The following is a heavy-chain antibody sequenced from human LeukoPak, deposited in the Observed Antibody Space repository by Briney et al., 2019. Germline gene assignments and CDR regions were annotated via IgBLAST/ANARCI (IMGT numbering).Heavy chain of an antibody. V-gene: IGHV3-23*01. CDR2: ISGSGGST. J-gene: IGHJ4*02. CDR1: GFTFSSYA. Sequence: PGGSLRLSCAASGFTFSSYAMSWVRQAPGKGLEWVSAISGSGGSTYYADSVKGRFTISRDNSKNTLYLQMNSLRAEDTAVYYCAKAYYDSSGYWWGGWPFDYWGQGTLVTVSS. D-gene: IGHD3-22*01. CDR3: AKAYYDSSGYWWGGWPFDY.